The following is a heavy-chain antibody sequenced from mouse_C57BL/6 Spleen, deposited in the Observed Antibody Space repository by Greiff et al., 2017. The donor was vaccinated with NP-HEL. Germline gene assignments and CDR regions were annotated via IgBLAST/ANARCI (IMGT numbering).Heavy chain of an antibody. CDR3: ARDYDYDGFAY. D-gene: IGHD2-4*01. CDR2: INPSTGGT. CDR1: GYSFTGYY. V-gene: IGHV1-42*01. Sequence: VQLKQSGPELVKPGASVKISCKASGYSFTGYYMNWVKQSPEKSLEWIGEINPSTGGTTYNQKFKAKATLTVDKSSSTAYMQLKSLTSEDSAVYYCARDYDYDGFAYWGQGTLVTVSA. J-gene: IGHJ3*01.